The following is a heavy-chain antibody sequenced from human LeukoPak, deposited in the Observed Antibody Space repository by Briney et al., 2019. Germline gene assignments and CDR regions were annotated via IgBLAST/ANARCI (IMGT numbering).Heavy chain of an antibody. Sequence: PSETLSLTCTVSGGSISSYYWSWIRQPPGEGLEWIGYASDSGNTNYDPSLKRRVTISVDTSKNQFSLKLSSVTAADTAVYYCARDGSTFTSGAMDVWGRGTMVTVSS. D-gene: IGHD3-3*02. CDR3: ARDGSTFTSGAMDV. J-gene: IGHJ6*02. V-gene: IGHV4-59*13. CDR1: GGSISSYY. CDR2: ASDSGNT.